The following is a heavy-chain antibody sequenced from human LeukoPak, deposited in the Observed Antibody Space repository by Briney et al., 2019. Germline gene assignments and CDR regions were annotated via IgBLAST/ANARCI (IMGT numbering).Heavy chain of an antibody. V-gene: IGHV4-31*03. Sequence: SQTLSLTCTVSGGSISSGGYYWSWIRQHPGKGLEWIGYIYYSGSTYYNPSLKSRVTISVDTSKNQFSLTLGSVTAADTAVYYCASLDPYGSSWFSRSFDLWGRGTLVTVSS. CDR1: GGSISSGGYY. D-gene: IGHD6-13*01. CDR2: IYYSGST. J-gene: IGHJ2*01. CDR3: ASLDPYGSSWFSRSFDL.